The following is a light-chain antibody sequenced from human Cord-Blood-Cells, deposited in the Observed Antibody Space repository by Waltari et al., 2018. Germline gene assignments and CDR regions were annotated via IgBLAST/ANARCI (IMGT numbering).Light chain of an antibody. V-gene: IGKV3-15*01. CDR2: AAS. CDR3: QQYNNWLT. J-gene: IGKJ4*01. CDR1: QSVSSN. Sequence: EIVMTPSPSTLSVSPGERASISCRASQSVSSNFAWYQQKPGQAPRLLIYAASTRATGIPARFSGSGSGTEFTLTISSLQSEDFAVYYCQQYNNWLTFGGGTKVEIK.